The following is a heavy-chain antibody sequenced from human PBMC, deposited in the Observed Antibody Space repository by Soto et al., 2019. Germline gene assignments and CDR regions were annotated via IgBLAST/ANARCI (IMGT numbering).Heavy chain of an antibody. V-gene: IGHV4-59*01. CDR3: TGGTVTTGSLDY. Sequence: EPLSLTCTDAGGSMSSYYWSWIRQPPGKGLEWIGYIYYSGSTNYNPSLKSRVTISVDTSKNQFSLKLSSVTAADTAVYYCTGGTVTTGSLDYWGQGTLVTVSS. D-gene: IGHD4-4*01. CDR2: IYYSGST. J-gene: IGHJ4*02. CDR1: GGSMSSYY.